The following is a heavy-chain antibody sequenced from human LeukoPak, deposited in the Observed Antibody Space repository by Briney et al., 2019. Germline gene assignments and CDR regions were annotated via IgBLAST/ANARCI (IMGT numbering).Heavy chain of an antibody. D-gene: IGHD1-26*01. CDR1: GGSFSGYY. CDR2: INHSGST. CDR3: AREWELDAFDI. V-gene: IGHV4-34*01. J-gene: IGHJ3*02. Sequence: SETLSLTCAVSGGSFSGYYWSWIRQPPGKGLEWIGEINHSGSTNYNPSLKSRVTISVDTSKNQFSLKLSSVTAADTAVYYCAREWELDAFDIWGQGTMVTVSS.